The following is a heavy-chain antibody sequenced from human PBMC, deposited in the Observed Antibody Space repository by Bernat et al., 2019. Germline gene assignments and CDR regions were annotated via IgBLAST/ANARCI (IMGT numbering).Heavy chain of an antibody. CDR1: GFTVSSNY. J-gene: IGHJ3*01. V-gene: IGHV3-53*02. D-gene: IGHD2-8*02. Sequence: EVQLVETGGGLIQPGGSLRLSCAASGFTVSSNYMSWVRQAPGKRLEWVSVIYSGGSTYYADSVKGRFTISRDNSKNTLYLQMNSLRVEDTAVYYCTSGGVLDAFDLWGQGTMVTVSS. CDR2: IYSGGST. CDR3: TSGGVLDAFDL.